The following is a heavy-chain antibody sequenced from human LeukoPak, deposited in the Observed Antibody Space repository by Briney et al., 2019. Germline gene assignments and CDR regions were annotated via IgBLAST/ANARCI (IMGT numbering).Heavy chain of an antibody. CDR3: ARDGGVGPSTIVSTFDL. J-gene: IGHJ5*02. D-gene: IGHD2-15*01. V-gene: IGHV3-30*02. CDR2: IRFDGRAE. Sequence: GGSPRLSCASSGFTFSDHDMHWVRQAPGKGLEWVAYIRFDGRAEYYGDSVKGRMTISRSNSRSTRYLQMRSLRSEDTAVYYCARDGGVGPSTIVSTFDLWGQGTLVSVSS. CDR1: GFTFSDHD.